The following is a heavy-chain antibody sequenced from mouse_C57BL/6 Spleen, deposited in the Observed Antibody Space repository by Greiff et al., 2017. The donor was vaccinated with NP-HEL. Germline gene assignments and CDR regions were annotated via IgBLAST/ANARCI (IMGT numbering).Heavy chain of an antibody. J-gene: IGHJ3*01. Sequence: EVKLMESGGGLVQPGGSLKLSCAASGFTFSDYYMYWVRQTPEKRLEWVAYISNGGGSTYYPDNVKGRFTISRDNAKNTLYLQMSRLKSEDTAMYYCARSTGNGFAYWGQGTLVTVSA. V-gene: IGHV5-12*01. CDR2: ISNGGGST. CDR1: GFTFSDYY. CDR3: ARSTGNGFAY. D-gene: IGHD4-1*02.